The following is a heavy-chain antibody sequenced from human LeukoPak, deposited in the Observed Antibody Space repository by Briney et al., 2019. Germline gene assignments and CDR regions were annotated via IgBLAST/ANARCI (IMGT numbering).Heavy chain of an antibody. V-gene: IGHV3-30*02. Sequence: GGSLRLSCTASGFPFSSYGMHWVRQAPGKGLVWLTVIWPEGTTKYYADSVKGRFTISRDNSKNTLYLQMNSLRAEDTAVYYCAKGHYGRLDYWGQGTLVTVSS. CDR2: IWPEGTTK. CDR1: GFPFSSYG. CDR3: AKGHYGRLDY. J-gene: IGHJ4*02. D-gene: IGHD3-10*01.